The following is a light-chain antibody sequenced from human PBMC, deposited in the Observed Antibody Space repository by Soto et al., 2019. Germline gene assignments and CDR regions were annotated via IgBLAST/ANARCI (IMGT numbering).Light chain of an antibody. J-gene: IGLJ2*01. V-gene: IGLV2-14*01. CDR3: SSFTASDTLV. Sequence: QSVLTQPDSVSGSPGQSITISCTRTSSDVGLVSWYQQHPGKAPRFMIYDVNNRPSGVSNRFSASKSGNTAFLTISGLQAEDEADYYCSSFTASDTLVFGGGTKRTVL. CDR1: SSDVGL. CDR2: DVN.